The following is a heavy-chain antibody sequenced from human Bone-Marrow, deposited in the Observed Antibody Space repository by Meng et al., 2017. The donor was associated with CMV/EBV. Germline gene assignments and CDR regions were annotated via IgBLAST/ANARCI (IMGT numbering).Heavy chain of an antibody. V-gene: IGHV3-21*01. CDR2: ISSSSSYI. Sequence: GESLKISCAASGFTFSSYSMNWVRQAPGKGLEWVSSISSSSSYIYYADSVKGRFTISRDNAKNSLYLQMNSLRAEDTAVYYCAKSLATYCADYWGQGTLVTGSS. CDR1: GFTFSSYS. CDR3: AKSLATYCADY. J-gene: IGHJ4*02. D-gene: IGHD2-21*01.